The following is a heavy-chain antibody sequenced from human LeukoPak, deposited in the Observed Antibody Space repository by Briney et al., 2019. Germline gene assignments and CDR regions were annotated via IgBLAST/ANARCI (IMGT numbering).Heavy chain of an antibody. V-gene: IGHV3-7*01. CDR2: IKQDGSEK. J-gene: IGHJ4*02. Sequence: GGSLRLSCAASGFTFSSYWMSWVRQAPGKGLEWVANIKQDGSEKYYVDSVKGRFTISRDNAKNPLYLQMNSLRAEDTAVYYCARAGGYYDSSGSNDYWGQGTLVTVSS. CDR1: GFTFSSYW. CDR3: ARAGGYYDSSGSNDY. D-gene: IGHD3-22*01.